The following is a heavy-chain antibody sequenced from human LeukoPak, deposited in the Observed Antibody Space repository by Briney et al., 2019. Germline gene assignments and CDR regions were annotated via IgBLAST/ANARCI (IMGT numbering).Heavy chain of an antibody. CDR1: GVSFSGYY. Sequence: PSETLSLTCAVYGVSFSGYYWSWIRQPPGKGLEWIGEINHSGSTNYNPSLKSRVTISVDTSKNQFSLKLSSVTAADTAVYYCAGLVGRYSSGLYYYYFDYWGQGTLVTVSS. V-gene: IGHV4-34*01. CDR2: INHSGST. D-gene: IGHD3-22*01. J-gene: IGHJ4*02. CDR3: AGLVGRYSSGLYYYYFDY.